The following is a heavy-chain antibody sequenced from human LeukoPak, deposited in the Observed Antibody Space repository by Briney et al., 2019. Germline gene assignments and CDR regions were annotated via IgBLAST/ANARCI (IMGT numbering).Heavy chain of an antibody. V-gene: IGHV3-30*02. J-gene: IGHJ4*02. D-gene: IGHD6-19*01. Sequence: SCKASGYTFTGYYMHWVRQPPGKGLEWVTFIRSDGSHQYYADSVKGRFTISRDNSGNTLSLQMNSLRTEDTAMYYCARGQTTVAIDYWGQGILVTVSA. CDR1: GYTFTGYY. CDR2: IRSDGSHQ. CDR3: ARGQTTVAIDY.